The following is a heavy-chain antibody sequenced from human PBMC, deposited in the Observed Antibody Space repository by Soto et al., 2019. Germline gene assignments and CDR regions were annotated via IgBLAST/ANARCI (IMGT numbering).Heavy chain of an antibody. CDR1: GGTFSSYA. J-gene: IGHJ5*02. D-gene: IGHD4-4*01. V-gene: IGHV1-69*06. Sequence: ASVKVSCKASGGTFSSYAISWVRQAPGQGLEWMGGIIPIFGTANYAQKFQGRVTITADKSTSTAYMELSSLRSEDTAVYYCARDSYSNFQFDPWGQGTLVTVSS. CDR3: ARDSYSNFQFDP. CDR2: IIPIFGTA.